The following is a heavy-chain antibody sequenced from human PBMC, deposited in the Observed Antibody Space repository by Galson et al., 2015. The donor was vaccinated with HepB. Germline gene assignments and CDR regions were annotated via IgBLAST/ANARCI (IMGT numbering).Heavy chain of an antibody. D-gene: IGHD3-10*01. J-gene: IGHJ4*02. CDR3: ARGLRVQGNTYFFDY. Sequence: SVKVSCKASGYTFTSYEVNWMRQATGQGLEWMGWMNPYTDNTAYAQNFQGRITMTGDTSIDTAYMTLSSLTSEDTAIYYCARGLRVQGNTYFFDYWGQGTLVTVSS. V-gene: IGHV1-8*01. CDR1: GYTFTSYE. CDR2: MNPYTDNT.